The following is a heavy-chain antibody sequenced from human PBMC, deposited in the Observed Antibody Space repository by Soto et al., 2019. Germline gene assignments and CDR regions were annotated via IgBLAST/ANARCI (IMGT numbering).Heavy chain of an antibody. CDR1: GFTFSSYW. D-gene: IGHD6-19*01. V-gene: IGHV3-7*01. CDR3: ARERGVIAVAVSNYYYMDV. CDR2: IKQDGSEK. Sequence: GGSLRLSCAASGFTFSSYWMSWVRQAPGKGLEWVANIKQDGSEKYYVDSVKDRFTISRDNAKNSLYLQMNSLRAEDTAVYYCARERGVIAVAVSNYYYMDVWGKGTTVTVSS. J-gene: IGHJ6*03.